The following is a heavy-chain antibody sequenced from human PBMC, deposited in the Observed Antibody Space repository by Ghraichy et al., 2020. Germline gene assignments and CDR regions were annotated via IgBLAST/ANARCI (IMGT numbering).Heavy chain of an antibody. D-gene: IGHD3-10*01. CDR1: GFTFSSYA. CDR3: ARGDVWFRVPGGTTYYYGMDV. J-gene: IGHJ6*02. Sequence: GGSLRLSCAASGFTFSSYAMHWVRQAPGKGLEWVAVISYDGSNKYYADSVKGRFTISRDNSKNTLYLQMNSLRAVDTAVYYCARGDVWFRVPGGTTYYYGMDVWGQGTTVTVSS. CDR2: ISYDGSNK. V-gene: IGHV3-30-3*01.